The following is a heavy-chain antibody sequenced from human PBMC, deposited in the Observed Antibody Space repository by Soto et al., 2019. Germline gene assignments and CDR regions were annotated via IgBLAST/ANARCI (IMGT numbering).Heavy chain of an antibody. Sequence: GGSPRLSCAASGFTVSSYAMSWVRQAPGKGLEWVSAISGSGGSTYYADSVKGRFTISRDNSKNTLYLQMNSLRAEDTAVYYCAKEQTYSSGWKHRGYWGQGTLVTVSS. D-gene: IGHD6-19*01. V-gene: IGHV3-23*01. J-gene: IGHJ4*02. CDR2: ISGSGGST. CDR3: AKEQTYSSGWKHRGY. CDR1: GFTVSSYA.